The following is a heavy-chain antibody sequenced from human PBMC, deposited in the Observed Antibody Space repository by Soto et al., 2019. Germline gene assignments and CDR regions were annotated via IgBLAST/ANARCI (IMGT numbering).Heavy chain of an antibody. J-gene: IGHJ6*04. CDR1: GFTFSDYY. V-gene: IGHV3-11*01. D-gene: IGHD4-4*01. CDR3: ARARAEGPTVITRMDV. Sequence: GGSLRLSCAASGFTFSDYYMTWIRQAPGKGLECVSYISSGGTTIIHYADSVKGRFTISRDNAKNSLYLQINSLTVEDTAVYYCARARAEGPTVITRMDVWGKGTTVTVSS. CDR2: ISSGGTTII.